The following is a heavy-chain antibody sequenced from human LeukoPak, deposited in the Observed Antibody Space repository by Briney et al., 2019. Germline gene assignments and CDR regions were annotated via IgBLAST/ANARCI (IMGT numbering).Heavy chain of an antibody. CDR1: GGSIISYY. D-gene: IGHD3-22*01. Sequence: SETLSLTCTVSGGSIISYYWSWVRQSAGKGLEWIGRIYPSGSTEYNTSLKSRVTMSVDMSTKQFSLKLSSVNAADTAVYYCARLKFYDSTGYTPGYYMDVWGKGTTVTVSS. J-gene: IGHJ6*03. V-gene: IGHV4-4*07. CDR2: IYPSGST. CDR3: ARLKFYDSTGYTPGYYMDV.